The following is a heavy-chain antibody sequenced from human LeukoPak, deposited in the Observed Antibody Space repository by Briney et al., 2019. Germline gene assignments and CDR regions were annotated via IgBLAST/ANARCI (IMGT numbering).Heavy chain of an antibody. V-gene: IGHV3-23*01. CDR2: ISGSGGST. J-gene: IGHJ3*02. Sequence: EGSLRLSCAASGFTFSSYAMSWVRQAPGKGLEWVSAISGSGGSTYYADSVKGRFTISRDNSKNTLYLQMNSLRAEDTAVYYCAKDRRVDTAPPDAFDIWGQGTMVTVSS. D-gene: IGHD5-18*01. CDR3: AKDRRVDTAPPDAFDI. CDR1: GFTFSSYA.